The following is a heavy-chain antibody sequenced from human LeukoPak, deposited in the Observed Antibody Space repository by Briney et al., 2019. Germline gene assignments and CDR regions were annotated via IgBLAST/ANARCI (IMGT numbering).Heavy chain of an antibody. D-gene: IGHD2-21*02. J-gene: IGHJ4*02. CDR2: ISYDGSNK. CDR3: AKGTPRRVVTAVFDY. V-gene: IGHV3-30*18. CDR1: GFTFSSYG. Sequence: GGSLRLSCAASGFTFSSYGMHWVRQAPGKGLEWVAVISYDGSNKYYADSVKGRFTISRDNSKNTLYLQMNSLRAEDTAVYYCAKGTPRRVVTAVFDYWGQGTLVTVSS.